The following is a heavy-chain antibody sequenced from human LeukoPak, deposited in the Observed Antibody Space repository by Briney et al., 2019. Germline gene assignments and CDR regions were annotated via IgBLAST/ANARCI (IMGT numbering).Heavy chain of an antibody. Sequence: GGSLRLSCTTSGFFLSTYWMNWVRQAPGKGLEWVSYITSRGSTIYYADSVKGRFTISRDNAKNSLFLQMNSLRDEDTAVYYCARVGPWIEARLYFDYWGQGTLVTVSS. CDR1: GFFLSTYW. J-gene: IGHJ4*02. V-gene: IGHV3-48*02. CDR2: ITSRGSTI. D-gene: IGHD6-6*01. CDR3: ARVGPWIEARLYFDY.